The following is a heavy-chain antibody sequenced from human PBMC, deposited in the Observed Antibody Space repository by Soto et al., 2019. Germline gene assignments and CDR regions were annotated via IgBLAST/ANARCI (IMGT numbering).Heavy chain of an antibody. V-gene: IGHV3-7*04. D-gene: IGHD3-22*01. Sequence: SLRLSCAASGFTFSSYWMSWVRQAPGKGLEWVANIKQDGSEKYYVDSVKGRFTISRDNAKNSLYLQMNSLRAEDTAVYYCAKDSSGPLSWYYFDYWGQGTLVTVSS. J-gene: IGHJ4*02. CDR2: IKQDGSEK. CDR1: GFTFSSYW. CDR3: AKDSSGPLSWYYFDY.